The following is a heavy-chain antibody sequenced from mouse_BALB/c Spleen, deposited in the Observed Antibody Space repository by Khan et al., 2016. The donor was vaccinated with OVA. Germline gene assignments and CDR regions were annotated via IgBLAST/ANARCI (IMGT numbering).Heavy chain of an antibody. CDR1: GFTFSSYG. J-gene: IGHJ3*01. V-gene: IGHV5-6*01. D-gene: IGHD4-1*01. Sequence: EVQLQESGGDLVKPGGSLKLSCAASGFTFSSYGMSWVRQTPDKRLEWVATISSDSSYTYYPDSVKGRFTISRDNVKNTLYLQMSSLRSEDTAIYYCASHLTGSFAYWGQGTLGTVSA. CDR3: ASHLTGSFAY. CDR2: ISSDSSYT.